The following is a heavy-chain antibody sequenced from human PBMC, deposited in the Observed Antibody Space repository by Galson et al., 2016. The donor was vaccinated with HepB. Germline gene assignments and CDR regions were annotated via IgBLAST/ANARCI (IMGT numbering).Heavy chain of an antibody. J-gene: IGHJ3*02. D-gene: IGHD1-26*01. CDR2: MFYTGST. Sequence: SETLSLTCTVSGASVSGYLWSWVRQPPGKGLEWIGYMFYTGSTKYNPSLEGRVTISLDTSKSQFTLRLESVTAADTAVYYCARDHSGSYPGGGFDIWGQGTMVVVSS. CDR1: GASVSGYL. V-gene: IGHV4-59*02. CDR3: ARDHSGSYPGGGFDI.